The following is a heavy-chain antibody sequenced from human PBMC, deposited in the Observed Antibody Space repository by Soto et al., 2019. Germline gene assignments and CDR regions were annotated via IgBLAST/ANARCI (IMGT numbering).Heavy chain of an antibody. CDR3: ARYMVTEPNFDY. J-gene: IGHJ4*02. V-gene: IGHV1-46*01. D-gene: IGHD3-10*01. CDR2: INPSGGST. CDR1: GYTFTSYY. Sequence: ASVKVSCRASGYTFTSYYMHWVRQAPGQGLEWMGIINPSGGSTSYAQKFRGRVTMTRDKSTSTVYMELSSLRSEDTAVYYCARYMVTEPNFDYWGQGTLVTVSS.